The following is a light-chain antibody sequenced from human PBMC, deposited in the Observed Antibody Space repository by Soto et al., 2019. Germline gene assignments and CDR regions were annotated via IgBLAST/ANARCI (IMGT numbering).Light chain of an antibody. J-gene: IGKJ5*01. CDR3: QQYGSSPSIT. V-gene: IGKV3-20*01. CDR2: GAS. Sequence: EIVLTQSKSTLSLSPGERATLSFMAIQSVSSSYLAWYQQKPGQAPRLLIYGASSRATGIPDRFSGSGSGTDFTLTISRLEPEDFAVYYCQQYGSSPSITFGQGTRLEIK. CDR1: QSVSSSY.